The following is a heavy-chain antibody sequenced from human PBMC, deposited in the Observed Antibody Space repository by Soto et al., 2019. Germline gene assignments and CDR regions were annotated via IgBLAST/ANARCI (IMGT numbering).Heavy chain of an antibody. V-gene: IGHV1-69*02. D-gene: IGHD1-26*01. CDR1: GGTFSSYT. CDR3: ARLSGSYLSSYFDY. Sequence: QVQLVQSGAEVKKPGSSVKVSCKASGGTFSSYTISWVRQAPGQGLEWMGRIIPILGIANYAQKFQGRVTITADKSTSTAYMELSSLRSEDTVVYYCARLSGSYLSSYFDYWGQGTLVTVSS. CDR2: IIPILGIA. J-gene: IGHJ4*02.